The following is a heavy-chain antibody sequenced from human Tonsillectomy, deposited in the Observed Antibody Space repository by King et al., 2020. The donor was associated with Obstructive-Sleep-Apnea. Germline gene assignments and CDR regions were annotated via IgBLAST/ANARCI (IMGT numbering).Heavy chain of an antibody. J-gene: IGHJ3*02. V-gene: IGHV3-21*01. CDR3: ARNYDSSGYRDAFDI. CDR2: ISSSSSYI. CDR1: GFTFSSYS. D-gene: IGHD3-22*01. Sequence: VQLVESGGGLVKPGGSLRLSCAASGFTFSSYSMNWVRQAPGKGLEWVSSISSSSSYIYYADSVKGRFTISRDNAKNSLYLQMNSLRAEDTAVYYCARNYDSSGYRDAFDIWGQGTMVTVSS.